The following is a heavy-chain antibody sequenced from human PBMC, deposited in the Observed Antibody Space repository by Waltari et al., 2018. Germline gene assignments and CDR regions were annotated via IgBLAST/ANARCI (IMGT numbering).Heavy chain of an antibody. CDR2: ISWDSVNT. Sequence: EVQLVESGGGLVQPGRSLRLSCAASGFNFSAHAMHWVRQAPGKGLEWVSGISWDSVNTGYADSVKGRFTISRDNAKNLLYLQMNNLRVEDTAFYYCGKDITPGGMDVWGRGTAVTVSS. D-gene: IGHD2-15*01. CDR1: GFNFSAHA. J-gene: IGHJ6*02. CDR3: GKDITPGGMDV. V-gene: IGHV3-9*01.